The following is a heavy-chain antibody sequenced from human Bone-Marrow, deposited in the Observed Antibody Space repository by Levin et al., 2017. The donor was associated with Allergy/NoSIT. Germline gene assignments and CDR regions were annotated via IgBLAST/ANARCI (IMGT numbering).Heavy chain of an antibody. Sequence: AGGSLRLSCTASGFSFSTYGMSWVRQAPGKGLEWVSGISGSGGSTYYADSVKGRFTISRDNSKNTLYLQINSLRAEDTAVYYCAKETFTTVTFDYWGQGTLVTVSS. J-gene: IGHJ4*02. V-gene: IGHV3-23*01. CDR3: AKETFTTVTFDY. CDR1: GFSFSTYG. D-gene: IGHD4-17*01. CDR2: ISGSGGST.